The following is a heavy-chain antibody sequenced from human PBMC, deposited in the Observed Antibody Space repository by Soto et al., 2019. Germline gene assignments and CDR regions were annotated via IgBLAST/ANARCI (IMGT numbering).Heavy chain of an antibody. CDR2: IKSKTDGGTT. CDR3: TPLALKYSSGWYEFSD. Sequence: EVQLVESGGGLVKPGGSLRLSCAASGFTFSNVWMHWVRQAPGKGLEWVGRIKSKTDGGTTDYAAPVKGRFTISRDDSKNTLYLQRNSLKTADTDVYYCTPLALKYSSGWYEFSDWGQGTLVNVSS. V-gene: IGHV3-15*07. J-gene: IGHJ4*02. CDR1: GFTFSNVW. D-gene: IGHD6-19*01.